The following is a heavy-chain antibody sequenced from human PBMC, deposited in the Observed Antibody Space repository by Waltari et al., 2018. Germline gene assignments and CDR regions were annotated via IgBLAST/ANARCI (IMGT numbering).Heavy chain of an antibody. CDR1: GFSISDYG. CDR2: IRASGGNV. CDR3: TRSISQGVTASDY. V-gene: IGHV3-23*04. D-gene: IGHD3-10*01. J-gene: IGHJ4*02. Sequence: EVQLVESGGGLIQPGGSLRLSCAASGFSISDYGVSWVRQAPGKVLEWVSRIRASGGNVAYTDSVMGRFTISRDTSQNTVYLQMIGLRVEDTAVYYCTRSISQGVTASDYWGQGTLVTVSS.